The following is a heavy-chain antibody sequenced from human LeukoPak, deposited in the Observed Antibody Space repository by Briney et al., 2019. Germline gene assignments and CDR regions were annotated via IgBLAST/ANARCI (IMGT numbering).Heavy chain of an antibody. J-gene: IGHJ4*02. V-gene: IGHV1-8*03. CDR3: ARAFYYYDSSGPYFDY. D-gene: IGHD3-22*01. CDR2: MNPNSGNT. CDR1: GYTFTSYG. Sequence: ASVKVSCKASGYTFTSYGISWVRQAPGQGLEWMGWMNPNSGNTGYAQKFQGRVTITRNTSISTAYMELSSLRSDDTAVYYCARAFYYYDSSGPYFDYWGQGTLVTVSS.